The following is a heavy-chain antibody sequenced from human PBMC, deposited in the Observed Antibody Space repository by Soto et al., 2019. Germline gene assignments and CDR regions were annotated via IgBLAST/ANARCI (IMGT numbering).Heavy chain of an antibody. CDR3: ASDNFANWNFYYYGMDV. Sequence: PWRSLRLSCAASAFTLSRYSMNWVRQAPGTGLEWISYISSGSGTIYYADSVKGRFTISRDNAKNSLYLQMNSLRDEDTAVYYCASDNFANWNFYYYGMDVWGQGTPVTDPS. D-gene: IGHD1-20*01. CDR1: AFTLSRYS. CDR2: ISSGSGTI. J-gene: IGHJ6*02. V-gene: IGHV3-48*02.